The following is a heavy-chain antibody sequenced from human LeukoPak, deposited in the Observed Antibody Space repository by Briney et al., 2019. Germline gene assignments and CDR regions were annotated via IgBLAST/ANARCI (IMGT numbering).Heavy chain of an antibody. Sequence: GGSLRLSCTASGFTFGDYAMSWVRQAPGKGLEWVGSIRSKAYGGTTEYAASVKGRFTISRDDSKSIAYLQMNSLKTEDTAVYYCTRAVRGVTGWFDPWGQGTLVTVSS. CDR1: GFTFGDYA. CDR3: TRAVRGVTGWFDP. J-gene: IGHJ5*02. V-gene: IGHV3-49*04. CDR2: IRSKAYGGTT. D-gene: IGHD3-10*01.